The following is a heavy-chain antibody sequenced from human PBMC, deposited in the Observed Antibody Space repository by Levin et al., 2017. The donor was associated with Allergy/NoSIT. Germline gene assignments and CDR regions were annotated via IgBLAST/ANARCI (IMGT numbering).Heavy chain of an antibody. CDR1: GFSFSDSY. D-gene: IGHD3-16*01. V-gene: IGHV3-11*01. Sequence: LSLTCAASGFSFSDSYMSWIRQAPGKGLEWLAYISSSGATIYYADSVGGRFTISSDNAKNSLYLQMNSLRAEDTAVYYCARDKEAMGGYFDYWGQGTLVTVSS. CDR2: ISSSGATI. J-gene: IGHJ4*02. CDR3: ARDKEAMGGYFDY.